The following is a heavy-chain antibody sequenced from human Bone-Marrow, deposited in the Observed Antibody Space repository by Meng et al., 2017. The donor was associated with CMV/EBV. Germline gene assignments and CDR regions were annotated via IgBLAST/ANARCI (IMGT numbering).Heavy chain of an antibody. CDR2: ISWNSGSI. D-gene: IGHD6-6*01. Sequence: LKISCAASGFTFDDYAMHWVRQAPGKGLEWVSGISWNSGSIGYADSVKGRFTISRDNAKNSLYLQMNSLRAEDMALYYCAKGIFIAARQGFDYWGQGTLVTVSS. CDR3: AKGIFIAARQGFDY. CDR1: GFTFDDYA. V-gene: IGHV3-9*03. J-gene: IGHJ4*02.